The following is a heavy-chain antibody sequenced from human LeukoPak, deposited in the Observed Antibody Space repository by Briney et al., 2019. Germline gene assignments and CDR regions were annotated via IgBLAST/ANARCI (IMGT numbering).Heavy chain of an antibody. Sequence: GGSLRLSCAASAFTVSSNYMTWVRQAPGKGLEWISYISGGGGNIHYADSVEGRFTISRDNAKNSVYLQMNSLRAEDSAVYYCARDFNWAFDFWGQGILVTVSS. V-gene: IGHV3-11*04. D-gene: IGHD1-1*01. CDR1: AFTVSSNY. J-gene: IGHJ4*02. CDR3: ARDFNWAFDF. CDR2: ISGGGGNI.